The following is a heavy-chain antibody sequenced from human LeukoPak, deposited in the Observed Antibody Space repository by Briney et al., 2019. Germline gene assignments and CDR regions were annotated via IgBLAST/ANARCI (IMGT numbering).Heavy chain of an antibody. D-gene: IGHD4-17*01. CDR3: ARGASGVYTVTTSWFDP. V-gene: IGHV1-2*02. CDR2: INPNSGGT. J-gene: IGHJ5*02. CDR1: GYTFTGYF. Sequence: ASVKVSCKASGYTFTGYFMHWVRQAPGQGLEWMGWINPNSGGTNYAQKFQGRVTMTRDTSISTAYMELSRLRSDDTAVYYCARGASGVYTVTTSWFDPWGQGTLVTVSS.